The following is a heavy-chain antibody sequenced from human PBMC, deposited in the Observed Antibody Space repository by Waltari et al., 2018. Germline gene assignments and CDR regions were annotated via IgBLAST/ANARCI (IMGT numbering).Heavy chain of an antibody. CDR2: ISHSGRT. J-gene: IGHJ5*02. CDR1: GYSITTGFS. CDR3: ARGCGADCP. Sequence: QVRLQESGPGLVKPSETLSLICDVSGYSITTGFSWGWIRQPPGKGLEVIGTISHSGRTYYNSSLESRVTISLDTSKNQFSLKLTSVTAADTAVYYCARGCGADCPWGQGTLVTVSS. D-gene: IGHD2-21*01. V-gene: IGHV4-38-2*01.